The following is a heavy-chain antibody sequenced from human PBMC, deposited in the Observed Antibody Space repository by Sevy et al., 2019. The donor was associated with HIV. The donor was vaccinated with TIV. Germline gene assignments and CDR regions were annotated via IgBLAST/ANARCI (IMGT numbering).Heavy chain of an antibody. Sequence: ASVKVSCKASGYTFTSYDINWVRQATGQGLEWMGWMNPNSGNTGYAQKFQGRVTITRNTSISTAYMELSSLRSEDTAVYYCARGKLRQLLWFGELLRANMDVWGQGTTVTVSS. J-gene: IGHJ6*02. CDR3: ARGKLRQLLWFGELLRANMDV. D-gene: IGHD3-10*01. CDR1: GYTFTSYD. CDR2: MNPNSGNT. V-gene: IGHV1-8*03.